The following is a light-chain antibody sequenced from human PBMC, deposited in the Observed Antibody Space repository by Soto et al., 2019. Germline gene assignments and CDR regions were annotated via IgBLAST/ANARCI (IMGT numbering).Light chain of an antibody. J-gene: IGLJ7*01. CDR1: SSNIGAGDD. CDR3: PSYEGSLSGGV. V-gene: IGLV1-40*01. Sequence: QSVLTQPPSVSGAPGQRVTISCTGSSSNIGAGDDGHWYQQLQGTAPKLLIYGNSNRPSGVADRFSGSKSGATASPGITGLRAEDAADECRPSYEGSLSGGVFGGGTQLTVL. CDR2: GNS.